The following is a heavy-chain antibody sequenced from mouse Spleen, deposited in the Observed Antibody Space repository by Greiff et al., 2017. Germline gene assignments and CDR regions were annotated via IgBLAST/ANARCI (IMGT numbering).Heavy chain of an antibody. Sequence: VQLQESGAELVRPGASVTLSCKASGYTFTDYEMHWVKQTPVHGLEWIGAIDPETGGTAYNQKFKGKAILTADKSSSTAYMELRSLTSEDSAVYYCTGGVWAMDYWGQGTSVTVSS. J-gene: IGHJ4*01. CDR3: TGGVWAMDY. CDR1: GYTFTDYE. CDR2: IDPETGGT. V-gene: IGHV1-15*01.